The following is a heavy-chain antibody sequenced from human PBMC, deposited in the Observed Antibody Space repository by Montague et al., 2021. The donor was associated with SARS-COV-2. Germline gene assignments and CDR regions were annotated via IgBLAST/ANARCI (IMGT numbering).Heavy chain of an antibody. CDR2: PFFKKKRYN. J-gene: IGHJ4*02. Sequence: CAISGDSVVGLRRRSDEHTSELQPLRQRVCRPFFKKKRYNDYAVXVKSRITINPDTSKNQFSLQLNSVTAEDTAVYYCARELRRIIMIVDIRGFDYWGQGTLATVSS. CDR1: GDSVVGLRRR. D-gene: IGHD3-22*01. V-gene: IGHV6-1*01. CDR3: ARELRRIIMIVDIRGFDY.